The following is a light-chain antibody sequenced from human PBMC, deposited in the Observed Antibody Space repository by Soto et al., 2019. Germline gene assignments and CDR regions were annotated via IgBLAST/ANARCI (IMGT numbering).Light chain of an antibody. CDR1: QSVSSSY. J-gene: IGKJ1*01. V-gene: IGKV3-20*01. CDR2: GAS. Sequence: EIVLTQSPCALSVSPGERATLSYRASQSVSSSYLAWYQQKPGQASRLLIYGASSRATGIPDRFSGSGSGTDFTLTISRLEPEDFAVYYCQQYGSSPRTFGQGTKVDIK. CDR3: QQYGSSPRT.